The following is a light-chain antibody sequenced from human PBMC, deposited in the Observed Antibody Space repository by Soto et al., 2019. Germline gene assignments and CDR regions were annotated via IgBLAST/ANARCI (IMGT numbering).Light chain of an antibody. CDR2: EVT. CDR3: CSFAGGGGLVL. V-gene: IGLV2-8*01. J-gene: IGLJ2*01. Sequence: QSALTQPPSASGYLGQSVTISCTGTSSDVGGYNYVSWHQQHPGKAPKVKIYEVTKRPPGVPDRFSGSKSGNTASLTVSGPQAEDEAEYYCCSFAGGGGLVLLGGGTKLTVL. CDR1: SSDVGGYNY.